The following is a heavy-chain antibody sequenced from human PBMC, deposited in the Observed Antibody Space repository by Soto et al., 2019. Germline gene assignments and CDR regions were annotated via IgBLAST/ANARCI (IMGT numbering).Heavy chain of an antibody. Sequence: SETLSLTCAVAGGSISSGGYSWNWIRQPPGKGLERSGYIYHSGGTYSTPSLKSRVTISVDGSKSQFSLKLSSVTAADTAVYYCARGFGEFNWFDPWGQGTLVTVSS. D-gene: IGHD3-10*01. V-gene: IGHV4-30-2*01. CDR1: GGSISSGGYS. CDR2: IYHSGGT. CDR3: ARGFGEFNWFDP. J-gene: IGHJ5*02.